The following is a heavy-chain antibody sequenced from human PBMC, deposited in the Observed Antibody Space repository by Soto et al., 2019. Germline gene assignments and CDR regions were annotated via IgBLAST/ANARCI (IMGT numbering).Heavy chain of an antibody. CDR3: ARDCSSTSCYSHYYYYYGMDV. CDR1: GGTFSSYA. D-gene: IGHD2-2*01. J-gene: IGHJ6*02. CDR2: IIPIFGTA. V-gene: IGHV1-69*06. Sequence: GASVKVSCKASGGTFSSYAISWVRQAPGQGLEWMGGIIPIFGTANYAQKFQGRVTITADKSTSTAYVELSSLRSEDTAVYYCARDCSSTSCYSHYYYYYGMDVWGQGTTVTVSS.